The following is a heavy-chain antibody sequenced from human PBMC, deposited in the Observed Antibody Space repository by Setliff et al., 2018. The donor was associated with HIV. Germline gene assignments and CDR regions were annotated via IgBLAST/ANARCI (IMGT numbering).Heavy chain of an antibody. Sequence: GGSLRLSCAASGFTFNSYGMHWVRQAPGKGLEWVALIWYDASKKEYADSVKGRFNILRDDSKKTAYLQMNSLRADDPAVYYCVKDVVKFWSGSGALDFWGPGTLVTVSS. D-gene: IGHD3-3*01. V-gene: IGHV3-33*06. CDR2: IWYDASKK. CDR3: VKDVVKFWSGSGALDF. J-gene: IGHJ4*02. CDR1: GFTFNSYG.